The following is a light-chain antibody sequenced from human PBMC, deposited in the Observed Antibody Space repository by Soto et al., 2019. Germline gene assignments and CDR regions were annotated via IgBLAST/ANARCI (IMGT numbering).Light chain of an antibody. CDR3: NSYTSTFTWV. CDR1: SSDVGGHNF. J-gene: IGLJ3*02. CDR2: EVT. V-gene: IGLV2-14*01. Sequence: QSAPTQPASVSGSPGQSITISCTGTSSDVGGHNFVSWYQHHPGKAPKLMIYEVTHRPSGISDRFSCSKSGNTASLTISGLQAEDGADYYCNSYTSTFTWVFGGGTKLTVL.